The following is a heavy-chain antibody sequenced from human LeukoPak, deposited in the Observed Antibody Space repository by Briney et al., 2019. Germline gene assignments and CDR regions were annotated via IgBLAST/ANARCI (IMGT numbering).Heavy chain of an antibody. V-gene: IGHV4-59*08. Sequence: SESLSLTCTVSGASIRSYHWAWIRQPPGKGLEWIGFIYYSGRANYSPSLKSRVIMSLDTSKNQFSLKLRSVTAADTAVYFCARQGAVAVTDWGQGTLVTVFS. CDR3: ARQGAVAVTD. D-gene: IGHD6-19*01. CDR1: GASIRSYH. CDR2: IYYSGRA. J-gene: IGHJ4*02.